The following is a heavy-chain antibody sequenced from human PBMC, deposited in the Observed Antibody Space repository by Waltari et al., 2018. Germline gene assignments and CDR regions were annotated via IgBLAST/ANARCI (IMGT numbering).Heavy chain of an antibody. CDR3: TRGGGYSGFPL. Sequence: DVQVWELGGEFVRPGGSRRLCCEVSGFHCHDYGMSWVRQVPGKGLEWVSVISSAGRTNHADSVKGRFTISTDNSKKTVFLEMNSLRPDDTAVYYCTRGGGYSGFPLWGQGALVTVPS. J-gene: IGHJ4*02. D-gene: IGHD5-12*01. V-gene: IGHV3-23*03. CDR1: GFHCHDYG. CDR2: ISSAGRT.